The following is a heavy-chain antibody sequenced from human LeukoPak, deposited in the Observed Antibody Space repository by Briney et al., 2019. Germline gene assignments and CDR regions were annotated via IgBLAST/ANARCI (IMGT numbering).Heavy chain of an antibody. CDR3: AREVWDYYDSSGYSQGFDY. CDR2: ISYDGSNK. D-gene: IGHD3-22*01. J-gene: IGHJ4*02. CDR1: GYTFTGYY. V-gene: IGHV3-30-3*01. Sequence: SCKASGYTFTGYYMHWVRQAPGKGLEWVAVISYDGSNKYYADSVKGRFTISRDNSKNTLYLQMNSLRAEDTAVYYCAREVWDYYDSSGYSQGFDYWGQGTLVTVSS.